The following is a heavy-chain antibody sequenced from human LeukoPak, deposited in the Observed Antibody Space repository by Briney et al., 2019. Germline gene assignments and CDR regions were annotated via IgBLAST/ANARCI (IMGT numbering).Heavy chain of an antibody. D-gene: IGHD3-16*02. CDR3: ARGGKTFRVIVPYYFDY. V-gene: IGHV3-48*03. Sequence: QAGGSLRLSCAASGFTFSSYEMNWVRQAPGKGLEWVSYISSSGSTIYYADSVKGRFTISRDNAKNSLYLQMNSLRAEDTAVYYCARGGKTFRVIVPYYFDYWGQGTLVTVSS. J-gene: IGHJ4*02. CDR1: GFTFSSYE. CDR2: ISSSGSTI.